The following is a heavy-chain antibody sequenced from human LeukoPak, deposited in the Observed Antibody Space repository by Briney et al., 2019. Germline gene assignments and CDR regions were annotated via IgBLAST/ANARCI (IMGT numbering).Heavy chain of an antibody. J-gene: IGHJ3*02. CDR3: ARARVSNPFKKPYYYDSSGYSAAFDI. D-gene: IGHD3-22*01. V-gene: IGHV3-33*08. CDR2: IWYDGSNK. Sequence: AGRSLRLSCAASGFTFSSYAMHWVRQAPGKGLEWVAVIWYDGSNKYYADSVKGRFTISRDNSKNTLYLQMNSLRAEDTAVYYCARARVSNPFKKPYYYDSSGYSAAFDIWGQGTMVTVSS. CDR1: GFTFSSYA.